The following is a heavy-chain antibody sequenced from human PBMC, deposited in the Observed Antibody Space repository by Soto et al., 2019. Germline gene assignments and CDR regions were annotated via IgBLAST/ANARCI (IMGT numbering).Heavy chain of an antibody. CDR2: ISGTASRA. Sequence: GGSLRLSCAGSGFTPTTTPLSWVRHPPGKGLEWVTTISGTASRAYYVDSVKGRFFISRDNSKNTVALQMNNLTLDDTAVYYCATSFRYFDNWGQGTRVTVSS. V-gene: IGHV3-23*01. D-gene: IGHD3-9*01. CDR1: GFTPTTTP. CDR3: ATSFRYFDN. J-gene: IGHJ4*02.